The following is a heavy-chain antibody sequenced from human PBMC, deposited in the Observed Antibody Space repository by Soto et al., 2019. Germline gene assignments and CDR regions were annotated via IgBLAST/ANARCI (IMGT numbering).Heavy chain of an antibody. Sequence: GGSLRLSCAASGFTFSSYSMNWVRQAPGKGLEWVSSISSSSSYIYYADSVKGRFTISRDNAKNSLYLQMNSLRAEDTAVYYCAREGVYSNHVFDFRGQGSLVTVSS. V-gene: IGHV3-21*01. CDR1: GFTFSSYS. D-gene: IGHD6-13*01. CDR3: AREGVYSNHVFDF. J-gene: IGHJ3*01. CDR2: ISSSSSYI.